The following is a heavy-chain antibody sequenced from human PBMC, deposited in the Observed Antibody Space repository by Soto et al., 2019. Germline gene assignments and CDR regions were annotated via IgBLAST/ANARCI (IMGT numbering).Heavy chain of an antibody. CDR2: IPSRGRP. J-gene: IGHJ5*02. V-gene: IGHV4-30-4*01. CDR3: ARDTYSGYDFGL. Sequence: QVQLRESGPGLVKPSQTLSLTCSVSGASVAGGSYYWSWVRQPPGKGLEWIGYIPSRGRPFYNPSLTRRGTISADTSKNPLSLQLTSVTAADTAVYYCARDTYSGYDFGLWGQGTLVSVSS. CDR1: GASVAGGSYY. D-gene: IGHD5-12*01.